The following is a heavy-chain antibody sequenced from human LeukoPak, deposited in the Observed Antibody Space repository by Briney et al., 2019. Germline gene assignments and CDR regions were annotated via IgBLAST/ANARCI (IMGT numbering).Heavy chain of an antibody. CDR3: ARHGRWELLMSAFDI. J-gene: IGHJ3*02. CDR1: GGPINNYY. Sequence: SETLSLTCTVSGGPINNYYWSWIRQPPRKGLEWIGYIYYRGSTNYNPSLKSRVTFSVDTSKNQFSLKLSSVTAADTAVYYCARHGRWELLMSAFDIWGQGTMVTVSS. D-gene: IGHD1-26*01. CDR2: IYYRGST. V-gene: IGHV4-59*08.